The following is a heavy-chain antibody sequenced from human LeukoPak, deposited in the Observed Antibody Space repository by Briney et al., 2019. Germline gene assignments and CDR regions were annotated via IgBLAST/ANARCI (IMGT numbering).Heavy chain of an antibody. Sequence: PGGSLRLSCAVSGFTFSSYVMTWVRQAPGKGLVWVSRINTDGSNTFYADSVKGRFTISRDNARNMVYLQMNSLRAEDTALYYCARDLVGATGDFWGQGTLVTVSS. J-gene: IGHJ4*02. CDR1: GFTFSSYV. D-gene: IGHD1-26*01. V-gene: IGHV3-74*01. CDR2: INTDGSNT. CDR3: ARDLVGATGDF.